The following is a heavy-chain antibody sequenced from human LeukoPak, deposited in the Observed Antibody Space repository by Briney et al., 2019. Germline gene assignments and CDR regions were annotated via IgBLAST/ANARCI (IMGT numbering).Heavy chain of an antibody. D-gene: IGHD6-6*01. CDR3: ARAYSSSSGRDAFDS. V-gene: IGHV3-33*05. J-gene: IGHJ3*02. CDR1: GFTFSTSG. Sequence: GRSLRLSCAASGFTFSTSGMHWVRQAPGKGLEWVAFIQYDDSEKYYADSVKGRCTISRDNSKNTVYLQMNSLRAEDTAVYYCARAYSSSSGRDAFDSWGLGTLVTVSS. CDR2: IQYDDSEK.